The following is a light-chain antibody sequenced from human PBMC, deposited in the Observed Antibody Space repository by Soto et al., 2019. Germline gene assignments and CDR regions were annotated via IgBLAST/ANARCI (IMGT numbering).Light chain of an antibody. J-gene: IGKJ5*01. V-gene: IGKV1-33*01. CDR2: NAS. Sequence: DIQMTQSPPSLSASVGDRVTITCQASQDIRRYLNWYQQKPGKAPKVLIYNASNLKTGVPSRFSGSGFGTVFTFTISSLQPEDIATYYCQQYDSLPITFGQGTRLEIK. CDR1: QDIRRY. CDR3: QQYDSLPIT.